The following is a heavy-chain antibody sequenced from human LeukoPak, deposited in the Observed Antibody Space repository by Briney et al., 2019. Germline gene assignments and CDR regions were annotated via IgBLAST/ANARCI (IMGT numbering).Heavy chain of an antibody. J-gene: IGHJ4*02. CDR3: ARGSPTYYDFWSGQREYYFDY. Sequence: PSETLSLTCTVSGGSISSYYWSWIRQPPGKGLEWIGYIYYSGSTNYNPSLKSRVTISVDTSKNQFSLKLSSVTAADTAVYYCARGSPTYYDFWSGQREYYFDYWGQGTLVTVSS. CDR2: IYYSGST. CDR1: GGSISSYY. V-gene: IGHV4-59*12. D-gene: IGHD3-3*01.